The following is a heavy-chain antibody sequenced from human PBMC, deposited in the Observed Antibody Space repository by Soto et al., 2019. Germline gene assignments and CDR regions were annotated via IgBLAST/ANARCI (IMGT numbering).Heavy chain of an antibody. CDR2: ILPIFGTA. D-gene: IGHD2-21*02. J-gene: IGHJ3*02. CDR1: GGTFSRYA. V-gene: IGHV1-69*06. Sequence: SVKVSCKASGGTFSRYAISWVRQAPGQGLEWMGGILPIFGTANYAQKFQGRVTITADKSTSTAYMELSSLRSEDTAVYYCARDYCGGDCLAFDIWGQGTMVTVSS. CDR3: ARDYCGGDCLAFDI.